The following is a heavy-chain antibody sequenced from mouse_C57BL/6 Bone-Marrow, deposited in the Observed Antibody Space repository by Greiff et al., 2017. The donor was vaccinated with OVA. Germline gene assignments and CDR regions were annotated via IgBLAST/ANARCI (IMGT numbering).Heavy chain of an antibody. CDR3: TSSGDCYPWFAY. J-gene: IGHJ3*01. Sequence: VQLQQSGAELVRPGASVKLSCTASGFNIKDDYMHWVKQRPEQGLEWIGWIDPENGDTEYASKFQGKATITADTSSNTAYLQISSLTSEDTSVYYCTSSGDCYPWFAYWGQGTLVTVSA. V-gene: IGHV14-4*01. CDR2: IDPENGDT. CDR1: GFNIKDDY. D-gene: IGHD2-3*01.